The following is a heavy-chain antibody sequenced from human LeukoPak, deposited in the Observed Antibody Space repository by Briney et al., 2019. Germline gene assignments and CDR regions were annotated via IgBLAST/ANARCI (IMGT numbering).Heavy chain of an antibody. CDR3: ARGVYIAAAQYAY. CDR1: AGSISSYY. V-gene: IGHV4-59*01. J-gene: IGHJ4*02. D-gene: IGHD6-13*01. CDR2: IYYSGTT. Sequence: TSETLSLTCTVSAGSISSYYWSWIRQPPGKGLEWIGYIYYSGTTNYNPSLKSRVTISVDTSKNQFSLKLSSVTAADTAVYYCARGVYIAAAQYAYWGQGTLVTVSS.